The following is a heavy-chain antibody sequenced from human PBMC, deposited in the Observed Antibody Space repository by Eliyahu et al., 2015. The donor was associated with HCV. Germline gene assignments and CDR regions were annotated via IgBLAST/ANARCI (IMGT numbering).Heavy chain of an antibody. J-gene: IGHJ5*01. D-gene: IGHD2-15*01. CDR3: TSPLCTGGNCYSPFIIWFDS. Sequence: QVQLVESGGGVVQPGRSLRLSCAASGVXFSRYSLHWVRQTPGXGLEWVAGISYDGSNQYYADSVKGRFNISRDNSKNTMFLQMNSLTPKDTAVYYCTSPLCTGGNCYSPFIIWFDSWGQGSLVTVSS. V-gene: IGHV3-30*04. CDR2: ISYDGSNQ. CDR1: GVXFSRYS.